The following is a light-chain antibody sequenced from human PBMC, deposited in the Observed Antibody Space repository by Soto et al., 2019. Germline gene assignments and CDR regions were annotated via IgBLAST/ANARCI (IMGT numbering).Light chain of an antibody. CDR3: YSAADNKGI. CDR2: KDS. V-gene: IGLV3-27*01. CDR1: VLTKKY. J-gene: IGLJ2*01. Sequence: SYELTQPSSVSVSPGQTATNTCSGDVLTKKYGRWFQQKPGQAPLLVISKDSERPSGIPERFSGSSSGTTVTLTINGAQVEDEAEYYCYSAADNKGIFGGGTKLTVL.